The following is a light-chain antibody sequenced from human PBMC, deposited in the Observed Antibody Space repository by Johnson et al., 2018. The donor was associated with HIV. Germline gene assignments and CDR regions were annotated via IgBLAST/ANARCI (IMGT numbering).Light chain of an antibody. CDR1: SSNIGNNY. J-gene: IGLJ1*01. CDR2: DNN. CDR3: GTWDSSLSDPYV. V-gene: IGLV1-51*01. Sequence: QSVLTQPPSVSAAPGQKVTISCSGSSSNIGNNYVSWYQHLPRTAPKLLIYDNNKRPSGIPDRFSGSKSGTSATLGITGLQTGDEADYYCGTWDSSLSDPYVFGAGTKVAVL.